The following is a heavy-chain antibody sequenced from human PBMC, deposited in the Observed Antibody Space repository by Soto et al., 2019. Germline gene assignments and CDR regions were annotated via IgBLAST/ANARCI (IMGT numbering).Heavy chain of an antibody. J-gene: IGHJ4*02. V-gene: IGHV3-23*01. CDR1: GFTFSSYA. Sequence: GGSLRLSCAASGFTFSSYAMSWVRQAPGKGLEWVSAISGSGGSTYYADSVKGRFTISRDNSKNTLYLQMNSLRAEDTAVYYCAKSPLVCSSTSCYPEYFDYWGQGTLVTVSS. CDR2: ISGSGGST. D-gene: IGHD2-2*01. CDR3: AKSPLVCSSTSCYPEYFDY.